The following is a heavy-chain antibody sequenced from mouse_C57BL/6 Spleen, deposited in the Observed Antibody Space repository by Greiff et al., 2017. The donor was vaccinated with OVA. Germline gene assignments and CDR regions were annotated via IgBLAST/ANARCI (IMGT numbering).Heavy chain of an antibody. CDR3: AGRVYYGYDGEFAY. V-gene: IGHV14-2*01. D-gene: IGHD2-2*01. J-gene: IGHJ3*01. CDR1: GFNIKDYY. CDR2: INPEDGET. Sequence: EVQLQESGAELAKPGASVKLSCTASGFNIKDYYMHWVKQRTEQGLEWIGRINPEDGETKYAPKFQDKATITADTSSNTAYLQLSSRTSEDAAVYYCAGRVYYGYDGEFAYWGQGTMVTVSA.